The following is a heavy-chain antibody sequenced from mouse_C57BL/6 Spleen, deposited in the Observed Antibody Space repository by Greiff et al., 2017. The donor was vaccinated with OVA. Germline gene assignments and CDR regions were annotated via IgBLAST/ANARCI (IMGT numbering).Heavy chain of an antibody. J-gene: IGHJ2*01. D-gene: IGHD1-1*01. CDR3: ARDPPTGGYFDY. CDR1: GYAFTNYL. Sequence: VQLPQSGAELVRPGTSVKVSCKASGYAFTNYLIEWVKQRPGQGLEWIGVINPGSGGTNYNEKFKGKATLTADKSSSTAYMQLSSLTSEDSAVYFCARDPPTGGYFDYWGQGTTLTVSS. V-gene: IGHV1-54*01. CDR2: INPGSGGT.